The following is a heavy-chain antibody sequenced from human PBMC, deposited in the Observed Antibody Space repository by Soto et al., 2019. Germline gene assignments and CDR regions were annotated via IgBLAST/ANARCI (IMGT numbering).Heavy chain of an antibody. V-gene: IGHV4-59*08. D-gene: IGHD1-26*01. CDR2: IYYSGST. Sequence: SETLSLTCTVSGGSISSYYWSWIRQPPGKGLEWIGYIYYSGSTNYNPSLKSRVTISVDTSNNQVSLQLNSVTPDDTAVYYCARLIGNSWLDSWGQGTLVTVSS. CDR1: GGSISSYY. J-gene: IGHJ5*01. CDR3: ARLIGNSWLDS.